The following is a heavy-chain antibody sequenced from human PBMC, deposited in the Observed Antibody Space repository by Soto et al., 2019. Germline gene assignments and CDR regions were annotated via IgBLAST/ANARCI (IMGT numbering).Heavy chain of an antibody. CDR1: GITFSGYA. D-gene: IGHD2-15*01. CDR2: ISGGGGSA. Sequence: QPGGSLRLSCAASGITFSGYAMSWVRQAPGKGLEWVSTISGGGGSAYYADSVKGRFTISRDNSKNTLYVQMKSLRAEDTAVYYCAKGGCSGGSCYPLDYWGQGTLVTVSS. J-gene: IGHJ4*02. V-gene: IGHV3-23*01. CDR3: AKGGCSGGSCYPLDY.